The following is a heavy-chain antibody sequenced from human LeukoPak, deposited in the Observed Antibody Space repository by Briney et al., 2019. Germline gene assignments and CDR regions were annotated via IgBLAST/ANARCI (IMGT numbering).Heavy chain of an antibody. CDR2: IYYSGST. CDR1: GGSISSSSYY. Sequence: SETLSLTCTVSGGSISSSSYYWGWIRQLPGKGLEWIGSIYYSGSTYYNPSLKSRVTISVDTSKNQFSLKLSSVTAADTAVYYCARHRSNYDILTGYYTPFDYWGQGTLVTVSS. J-gene: IGHJ4*02. D-gene: IGHD3-9*01. CDR3: ARHRSNYDILTGYYTPFDY. V-gene: IGHV4-39*01.